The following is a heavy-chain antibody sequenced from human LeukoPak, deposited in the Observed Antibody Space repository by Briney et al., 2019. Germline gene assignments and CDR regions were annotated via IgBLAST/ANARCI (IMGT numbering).Heavy chain of an antibody. Sequence: SGGSLRLSCAASGFSFSSYGMHWVRQAPGKGLEWVASVKQDVNEKYYVDSVKGRFTISRDNAKNSLYLQMGSLRAEDTAVYYCARFSGRNWGQGTLVTVSS. CDR3: ARFSGRN. J-gene: IGHJ4*02. CDR1: GFSFSSYG. D-gene: IGHD2-15*01. V-gene: IGHV3-7*01. CDR2: VKQDVNEK.